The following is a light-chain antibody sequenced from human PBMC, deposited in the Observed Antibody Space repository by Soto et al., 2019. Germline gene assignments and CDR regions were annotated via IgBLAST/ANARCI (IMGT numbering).Light chain of an antibody. CDR1: QSVSSNY. CDR3: QQYGSSPPT. Sequence: ENVLTQSPGTLSLSPGERATLSCRASQSVSSNYFAWYQRKPCQAPRLLIYGASSRATDIPYRFSGSGSGTDFTLTITRLEPEDFAVYYCQQYGSSPPTFGQGTKVEI. CDR2: GAS. J-gene: IGKJ1*01. V-gene: IGKV3-20*01.